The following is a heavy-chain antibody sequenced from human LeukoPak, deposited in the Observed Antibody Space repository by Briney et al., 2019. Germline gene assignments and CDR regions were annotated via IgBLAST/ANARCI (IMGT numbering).Heavy chain of an antibody. CDR1: GNTFSNYG. V-gene: IGHV1-18*01. D-gene: IGHD6-19*01. CDR3: ARDQGYTSEWLDY. CDR2: ISGFNGYT. Sequence: ASVKVSCTASGNTFSNYGISWVRQAPGQGLEWMGWISGFNGYTRYAQNLQGRVTMTTDTSTSTAYMELRSLRSDDTAVYYCARDQGYTSEWLDYWGQGTLVTVSS. J-gene: IGHJ4*02.